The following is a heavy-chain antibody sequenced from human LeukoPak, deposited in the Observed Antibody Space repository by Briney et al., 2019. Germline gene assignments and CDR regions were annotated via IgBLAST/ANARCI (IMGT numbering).Heavy chain of an antibody. Sequence: SETLSLTCAVSGYSISSGYYWGWIRQPPGKGLEWIGSIYHSGSTYYNPSLKSRVTISVDTSKNQFSLKLSSVTAADTAVYYWARWPPAVAGSYYMDVWGKGTTVTVSS. J-gene: IGHJ6*03. V-gene: IGHV4-38-2*01. CDR1: GYSISSGYY. D-gene: IGHD6-19*01. CDR2: IYHSGST. CDR3: ARWPPAVAGSYYMDV.